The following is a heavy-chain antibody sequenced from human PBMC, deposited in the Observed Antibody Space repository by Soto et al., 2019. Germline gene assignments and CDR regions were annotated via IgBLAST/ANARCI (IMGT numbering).Heavy chain of an antibody. V-gene: IGHV4-59*01. CDR2: IYHTGST. D-gene: IGHD2-2*01. CDR3: ARGYQASGFDY. Sequence: SATPSLTCSVSGGSISTYYWSWIRQPPDRGLEWIGYIYHTGSTDYSPSLKSRVSISVDTSKNEFSLKMNSVTAADTAVYYCARGYQASGFDYWGQGNMVTVSS. CDR1: GGSISTYY. J-gene: IGHJ4*02.